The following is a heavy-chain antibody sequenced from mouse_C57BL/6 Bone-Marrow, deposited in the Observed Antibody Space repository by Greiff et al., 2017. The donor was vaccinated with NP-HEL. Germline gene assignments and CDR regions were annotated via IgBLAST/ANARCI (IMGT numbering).Heavy chain of an antibody. V-gene: IGHV14-4*01. J-gene: IGHJ3*01. D-gene: IGHD1-1*01. Sequence: DVQLQESGAELVRPGASVKLSCTASGFNIKDDYMHWVKQRPEQGLEWSGWIDPEDGDTEYASKFQGKATITADTSSNTSYLQLSSLTSEDTAVYYCTTDYGSSPWFAYWGQGTLVTVSA. CDR3: TTDYGSSPWFAY. CDR1: GFNIKDDY. CDR2: IDPEDGDT.